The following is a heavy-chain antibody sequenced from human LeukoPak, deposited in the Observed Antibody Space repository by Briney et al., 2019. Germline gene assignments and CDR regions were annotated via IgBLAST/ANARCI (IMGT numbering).Heavy chain of an antibody. V-gene: IGHV3-23*01. CDR3: AKVREGEDYFDY. J-gene: IGHJ4*02. Sequence: PGGSLRXSXXXXXFTFSXYAMSWVRQGPGKGLEWVSAISGSGGSTYYADSVKGRFTISRDNSKNTLYLQMNSLRAEDTAVYYCAKVREGEDYFDYWGQGTLVTVSS. CDR1: XFTFSXYA. CDR2: ISGSGGST.